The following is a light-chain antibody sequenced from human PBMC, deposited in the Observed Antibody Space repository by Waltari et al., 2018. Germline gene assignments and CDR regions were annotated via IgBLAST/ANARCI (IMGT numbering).Light chain of an antibody. Sequence: QSVLTQPPFLSGAPGQTITLSCTGSSSNIGAGYDLNWYHQLPGKAPKLLRFGFSNRPSGAPDRLSGSTSGTAAALAITGLQPGDEADYYCQSYDSRRGGQVVFGGGTKVTVL. J-gene: IGLJ3*02. V-gene: IGLV1-40*01. CDR3: QSYDSRRGGQVV. CDR1: SSNIGAGYD. CDR2: GFS.